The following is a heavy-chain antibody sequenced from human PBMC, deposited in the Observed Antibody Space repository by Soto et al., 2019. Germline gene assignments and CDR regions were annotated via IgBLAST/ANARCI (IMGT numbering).Heavy chain of an antibody. D-gene: IGHD5-12*01. Sequence: QVQLQQWGAGLLKPSETLSLNCAVNGGSLSGYYWSWIRQPPGKGLEWIGEIKDGGYTNYSPSLKSRATISSDTSHNQFHLRLNSVTAADTGLYYCASGQAGVVATHWDQGAMVTVSS. J-gene: IGHJ4*02. V-gene: IGHV4-34*01. CDR1: GGSLSGYY. CDR2: IKDGGYT. CDR3: ASGQAGVVATH.